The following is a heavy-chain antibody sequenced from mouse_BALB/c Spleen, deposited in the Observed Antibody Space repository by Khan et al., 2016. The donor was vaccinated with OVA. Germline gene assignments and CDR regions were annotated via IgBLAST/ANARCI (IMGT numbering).Heavy chain of an antibody. CDR1: GYTFTSYY. Sequence: QVQLQQSGAELVKPGASVRLSCKASGYTFTSYYLYWVKQRPGQGLEWIGDINPSSGGTNFNEKFMSKATLTVDKSSSTAYIQLNSLTSEDSAVYYCTRSGYGSFAYWGQGTLVTVSA. D-gene: IGHD2-2*01. J-gene: IGHJ3*01. V-gene: IGHV1S81*02. CDR2: INPSSGGT. CDR3: TRSGYGSFAY.